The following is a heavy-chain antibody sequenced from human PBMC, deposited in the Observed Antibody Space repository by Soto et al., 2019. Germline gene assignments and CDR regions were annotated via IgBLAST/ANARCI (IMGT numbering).Heavy chain of an antibody. CDR1: GGTLSSYT. CDR3: ARAHMVRGVIPFDY. Sequence: QVQLVQSGAEVKKPGSSVKVSCKASGGTLSSYTISWVRQAPGQGLEWMGRIIPILGIANYAQKFQGRVTITADQSTSTAYMELSSLRSEDTAVYYCARAHMVRGVIPFDYWGQGTRVTGSS. J-gene: IGHJ4*02. V-gene: IGHV1-69*02. D-gene: IGHD3-10*01. CDR2: IIPILGIA.